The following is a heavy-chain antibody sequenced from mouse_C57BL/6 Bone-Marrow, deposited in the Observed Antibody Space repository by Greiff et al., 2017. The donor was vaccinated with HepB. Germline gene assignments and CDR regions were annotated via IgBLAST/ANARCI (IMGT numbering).Heavy chain of an antibody. CDR2: ISSGGDYI. Sequence: EVQLVESGEGLVKPGGSLKLSCAASGFTFSSYAMSWVRQTPEKRLEWVAYISSGGDYIYDADTVKGRFTISRDNARNTLYRQMSSLKSEDTAMYYCTREYYALRAMDYWGQGTSVTVSS. CDR3: TREYYALRAMDY. D-gene: IGHD1-1*01. V-gene: IGHV5-9-1*02. J-gene: IGHJ4*01. CDR1: GFTFSSYA.